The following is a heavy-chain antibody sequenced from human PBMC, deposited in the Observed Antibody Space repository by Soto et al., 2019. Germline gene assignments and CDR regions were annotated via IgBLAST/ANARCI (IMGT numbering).Heavy chain of an antibody. CDR2: IYYSGST. CDR3: ARHTSGSYSVFDY. CDR1: GGSISSYY. D-gene: IGHD1-26*01. J-gene: IGHJ4*02. V-gene: IGHV4-59*01. Sequence: QVQLQESGPGLVKPSETLSLTCTVSGGSISSYYWSWIRQPPGKGLEWIGYIYYSGSTNYNPSLKSRVTISVDTSKNQFHLNLSSVTAADTAVYYCARHTSGSYSVFDYWGQGTLVTVSS.